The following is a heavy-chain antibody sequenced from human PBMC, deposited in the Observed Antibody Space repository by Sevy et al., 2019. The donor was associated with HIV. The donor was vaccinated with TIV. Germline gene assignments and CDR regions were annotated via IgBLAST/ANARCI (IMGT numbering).Heavy chain of an antibody. Sequence: GESLKISCAASGFAFSSHAMHWVRQAPGKGLEWVAVISYEGTETFYAASVEGRFTISRDNSKNMLSLQINSLGPEDTAVYYCARDGGYSIKWYPLYWGHGTLVTVSS. J-gene: IGHJ4*01. CDR3: ARDGGYSIKWYPLY. D-gene: IGHD6-13*01. CDR1: GFAFSSHA. CDR2: ISYEGTET. V-gene: IGHV3-30-3*01.